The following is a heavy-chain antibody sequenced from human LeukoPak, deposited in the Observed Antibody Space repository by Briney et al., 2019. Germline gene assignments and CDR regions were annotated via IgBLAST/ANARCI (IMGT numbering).Heavy chain of an antibody. CDR3: ARHSYYYDSSGYYLVD. Sequence: SVKVSCKASGGTFSSYAISWVRQAPGQGLEWMGRIIPIFGIANYAQKFQGRVTITADKSTSTAYMELSSLRSEDTAVYYCARHSYYYDSSGYYLVDWGQGTLVTVYS. V-gene: IGHV1-69*04. CDR1: GGTFSSYA. J-gene: IGHJ4*02. D-gene: IGHD3-22*01. CDR2: IIPIFGIA.